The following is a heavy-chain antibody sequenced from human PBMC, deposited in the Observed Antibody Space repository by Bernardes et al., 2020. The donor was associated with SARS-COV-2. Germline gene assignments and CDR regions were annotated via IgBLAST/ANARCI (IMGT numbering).Heavy chain of an antibody. D-gene: IGHD4-4*01. CDR1: GFTPSSHP. CDR3: ARAYSFDTWFFDS. J-gene: IGHJ5*01. Sequence: GSLSPPFSAFGFTPSSHPMPWVRQAPGKGLEWGAGIRVDGSKDYYAGSVKGRFTISRDTSKNTLYLQMNSLRAEDTAVYYCARAYSFDTWFFDSWGQGTLVTVSS. V-gene: IGHV3-33*01. CDR2: IRVDGSKD.